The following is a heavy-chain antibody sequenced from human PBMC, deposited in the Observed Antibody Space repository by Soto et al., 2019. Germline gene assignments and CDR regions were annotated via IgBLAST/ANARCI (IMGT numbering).Heavy chain of an antibody. D-gene: IGHD2-15*01. Sequence: ASVKVSCKASGYTFTDYYIHWVRQAPGQGLEWMGGIIPIFGTANYAQKFQGRVTITADESTSTAYMELSSLRSEDTAVYYCARETSSYGGYYYGMDVWGQGTTVTVSS. V-gene: IGHV1-69*13. CDR3: ARETSSYGGYYYGMDV. CDR1: GYTFTDYY. CDR2: IIPIFGTA. J-gene: IGHJ6*02.